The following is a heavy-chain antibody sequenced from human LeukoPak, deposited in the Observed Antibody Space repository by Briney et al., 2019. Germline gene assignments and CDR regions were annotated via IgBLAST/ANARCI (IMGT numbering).Heavy chain of an antibody. V-gene: IGHV3-53*01. CDR1: GFIVSANY. D-gene: IGHD4-11*01. J-gene: IGHJ4*02. Sequence: GGSLRLSCAASGFIVSANYMNWVRQAPGKGLEWVSVIYSGGSPFYADSVKGRFTISRDNSKNTVYLQMNSLRVEDTAVYYCARGRQCDFWGQGTLVTVSP. CDR3: ARGRQCDF. CDR2: IYSGGSP.